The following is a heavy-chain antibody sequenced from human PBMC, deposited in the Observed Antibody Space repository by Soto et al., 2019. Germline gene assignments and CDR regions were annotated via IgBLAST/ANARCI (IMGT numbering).Heavy chain of an antibody. V-gene: IGHV3-33*01. Sequence: QVQLVESGGGVVQPGRSLRLSCAASGFTFSSYGMHWVRQAPGKGLEWVAVIWYDGSNKYYADSVKGRFTISRDNPKNTLYLQMNSLRAEDTAVYYCARGGGSGYAFDYWGQGTLVTVSS. D-gene: IGHD5-12*01. CDR2: IWYDGSNK. J-gene: IGHJ4*02. CDR3: ARGGGSGYAFDY. CDR1: GFTFSSYG.